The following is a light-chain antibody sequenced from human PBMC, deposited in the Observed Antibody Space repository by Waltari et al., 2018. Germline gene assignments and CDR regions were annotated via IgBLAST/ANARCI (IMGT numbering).Light chain of an antibody. Sequence: DIQMTQFPYTLSASVGDRVIFSCRTSQSISKWLAWDQQEPGKAPNILIYKASTLESGVPSRFSGSGSWTEFTLPISSLQPDDFSAYYCQQYNSYSLLSFGGGTKVEIK. CDR1: QSISKW. CDR3: QQYNSYSLLS. CDR2: KAS. J-gene: IGKJ4*01. V-gene: IGKV1-5*03.